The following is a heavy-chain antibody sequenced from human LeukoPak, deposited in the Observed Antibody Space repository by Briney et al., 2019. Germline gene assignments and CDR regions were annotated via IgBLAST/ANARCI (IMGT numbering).Heavy chain of an antibody. Sequence: SQTLSLTCAISGDSVSTNSAAWNWIRQSPSRGLEWLGRTYYRSQWNYDYAVPVKSRITINPDTSKNQFSLQLNSVTPEDTAVYYCARTGWEVTDYYYYGMDVWGQGTTVTVSS. CDR2: TYYRSQWNY. CDR3: ARTGWEVTDYYYYGMDV. V-gene: IGHV6-1*01. D-gene: IGHD1-26*01. J-gene: IGHJ6*02. CDR1: GDSVSTNSAA.